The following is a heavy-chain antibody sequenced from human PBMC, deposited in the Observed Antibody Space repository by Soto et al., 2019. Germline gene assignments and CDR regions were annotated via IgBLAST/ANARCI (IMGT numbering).Heavy chain of an antibody. Sequence: GGSLRLSCTASGFTFSMYWMHWVRQVPGKGPEWVSRISDDGSRADYADSVKGRFTISRDNAKNTLYLEMHVLRADDTAVYYCTRGPRPSSVGAGAFWGQGTPVTVSS. D-gene: IGHD3-10*01. CDR3: TRGPRPSSVGAGAF. V-gene: IGHV3-74*01. J-gene: IGHJ4*02. CDR1: GFTFSMYW. CDR2: ISDDGSRA.